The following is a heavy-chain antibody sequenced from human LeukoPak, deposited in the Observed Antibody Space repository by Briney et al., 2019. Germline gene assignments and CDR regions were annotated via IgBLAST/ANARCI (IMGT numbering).Heavy chain of an antibody. Sequence: PGGSLRLSCAVSGFTFRSHEMNWVRQAPGKVLEWISYISTSGSIIYYADSVKGRFTISRDNARNSLFLQMGSLKVEDTAVYYCARASYNSDWYFDQWGQGTLVTVSS. CDR3: ARASYNSDWYFDQ. CDR2: ISTSGSII. J-gene: IGHJ4*02. D-gene: IGHD6-19*01. V-gene: IGHV3-48*03. CDR1: GFTFRSHE.